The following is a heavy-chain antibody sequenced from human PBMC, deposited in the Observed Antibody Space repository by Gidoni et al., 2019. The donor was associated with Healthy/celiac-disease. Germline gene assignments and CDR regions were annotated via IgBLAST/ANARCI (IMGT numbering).Heavy chain of an antibody. CDR1: GFTFSSYG. D-gene: IGHD6-13*01. J-gene: IGHJ5*02. V-gene: IGHV3-7*01. CDR3: ARDQPIAAAPGQRPNWFDP. CDR2: IKQDGSEK. Sequence: EVQLVESGGGLVQPGGSLRLSRAASGFTFSSYGKSWVRQAPGKGLEWVANIKQDGSEKYYVDSVKSRFTISRDNAKNSLYLQMNSLRAEDTAVYYCARDQPIAAAPGQRPNWFDPWGQGTLVTVSS.